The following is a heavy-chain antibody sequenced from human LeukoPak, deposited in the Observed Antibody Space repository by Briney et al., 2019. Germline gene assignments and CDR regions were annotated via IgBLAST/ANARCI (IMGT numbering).Heavy chain of an antibody. D-gene: IGHD2-15*01. CDR3: ASDCSGGSLRY. CDR2: ISSGSSTI. CDR1: GFSFSSYS. V-gene: IGHV3-48*01. Sequence: GGSLRLSCAASGFSFSSYSMNWVRQAPGKGLEWISYISSGSSTIFYADSVKGRFTISRDNAKNSLYLQMNSLRAEDTAFYYCASDCSGGSLRYWGQGTLVTVSS. J-gene: IGHJ4*02.